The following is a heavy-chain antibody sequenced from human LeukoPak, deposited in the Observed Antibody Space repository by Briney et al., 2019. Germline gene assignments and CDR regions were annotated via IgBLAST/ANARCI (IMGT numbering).Heavy chain of an antibody. V-gene: IGHV3-23*01. CDR2: ISGSGGTT. CDR1: GFILSNYA. CDR3: AKVTPKYYDILTGSRPDEYFDY. D-gene: IGHD3-9*01. J-gene: IGHJ4*02. Sequence: PGGSLRLSCAASGFILSNYAMSWVRQAPGKGLEWVSGISGSGGTTYYADSVKGRFTISRDNSRNTLYLQINSLRADDTAVYYCAKVTPKYYDILTGSRPDEYFDYWGQGTLVTVSS.